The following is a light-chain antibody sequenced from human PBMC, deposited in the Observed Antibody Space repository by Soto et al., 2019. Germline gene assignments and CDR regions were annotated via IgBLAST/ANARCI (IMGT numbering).Light chain of an antibody. CDR2: VAS. CDR1: QSVSSSY. V-gene: IGKV3-20*01. J-gene: IGKJ2*01. Sequence: EIVLTQSPGTLSLSPGERATLSCRASQSVSSSYLASYQQKPGKAPRLLIYVASSRATGIPDRFSGSGSGTDFTLTISRLVPEECAVYYCQQYGSSPPYTFGQGNKLESK. CDR3: QQYGSSPPYT.